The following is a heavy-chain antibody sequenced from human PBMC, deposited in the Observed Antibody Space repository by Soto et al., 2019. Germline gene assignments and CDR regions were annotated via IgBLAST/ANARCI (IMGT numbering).Heavy chain of an antibody. J-gene: IGHJ4*02. V-gene: IGHV3-74*01. CDR1: GFTFSTYW. CDR2: VNTDGSTS. CDR3: VRGACTKTSCYILDY. Sequence: PGGSLRLSCAASGFTFSTYWMHWVRQAPGKGLVWVARVNTDGSTSDYAASVKGRFTMSRDNAKNTLFLQMNVLRVEDTAVYYCVRGACTKTSCYILDYWGPGIQVTVS. D-gene: IGHD2-2*02.